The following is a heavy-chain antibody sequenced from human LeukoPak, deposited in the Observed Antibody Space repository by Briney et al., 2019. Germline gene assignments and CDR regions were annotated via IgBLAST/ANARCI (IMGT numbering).Heavy chain of an antibody. D-gene: IGHD6-19*01. J-gene: IGHJ3*02. Sequence: SETLSLTCTVSGGSVNSGNYYWSWIRQPPGKGLEWIGYIYYSGSTNYNPSLKSRVTISVDTSKNQFSLKLSSVTAADTAVYYCARYSTGWYDAFDIWGQGTMVTVSS. CDR3: ARYSTGWYDAFDI. CDR1: GGSVNSGNYY. CDR2: IYYSGST. V-gene: IGHV4-61*01.